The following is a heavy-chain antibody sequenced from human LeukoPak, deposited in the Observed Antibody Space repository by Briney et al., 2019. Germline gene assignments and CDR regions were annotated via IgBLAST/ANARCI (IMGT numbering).Heavy chain of an antibody. CDR3: ARHDSSGYYYYGMDV. J-gene: IGHJ6*02. CDR1: GGSISSYY. V-gene: IGHV4-59*08. Sequence: SETLSLTCTGSGGSISSYYWSWIRQPPGKGLEWIGYSYYSGSTNYNPSLKSRPTISVDTSKNQFSLKLSSLTAADPAVYYCARHDSSGYYYYGMDVWGQGTTVTVSS. D-gene: IGHD3-22*01. CDR2: SYYSGST.